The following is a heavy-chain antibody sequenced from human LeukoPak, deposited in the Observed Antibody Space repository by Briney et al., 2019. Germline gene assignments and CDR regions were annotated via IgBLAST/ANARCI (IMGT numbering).Heavy chain of an antibody. CDR1: GFTFSTYW. D-gene: IGHD4-23*01. CDR2: ISSDASIT. V-gene: IGHV3-74*01. CDR3: ATSARTYLGNSLDY. J-gene: IGHJ4*02. Sequence: GGSLRLSCAASGFTFSTYWVHWVRHDPGKGLVWVSRISSDASITSYADPVKGRFTISRDNAKNTLYLQMNSLRAEDTALYYCATSARTYLGNSLDYWGQGTLVTVSS.